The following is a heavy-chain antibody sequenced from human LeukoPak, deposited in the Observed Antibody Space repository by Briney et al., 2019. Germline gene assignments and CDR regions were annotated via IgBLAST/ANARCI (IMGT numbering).Heavy chain of an antibody. V-gene: IGHV3-30*02. CDR3: GKDFVDFWSGSPIPFDT. Sequence: GGSLRLSCAASGFTFSSYGMHWVRQAPGKGLEWVAFIRYGGNDKYYVDSVKGRFTISRDNSRNTLYLQMNSLRAEDTAVYYCGKDFVDFWSGSPIPFDTWGQGTLVTVSS. CDR2: IRYGGNDK. CDR1: GFTFSSYG. D-gene: IGHD3-3*01. J-gene: IGHJ4*02.